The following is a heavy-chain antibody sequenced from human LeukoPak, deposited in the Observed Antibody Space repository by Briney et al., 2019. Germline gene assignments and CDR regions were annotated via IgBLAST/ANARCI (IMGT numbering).Heavy chain of an antibody. J-gene: IGHJ5*02. Sequence: GGSLRLSCAASGFTFSSYWMSWVRQAPGKGLEWVANIKQDGSEKYYVDSVKGRFTISRDNAKNSLYLQMNSLRAEDTAVYYCTRAAQCTRNSCYDWFDPWGQGTLVTVSS. CDR3: TRAAQCTRNSCYDWFDP. V-gene: IGHV3-7*01. CDR1: GFTFSSYW. D-gene: IGHD3-22*01. CDR2: IKQDGSEK.